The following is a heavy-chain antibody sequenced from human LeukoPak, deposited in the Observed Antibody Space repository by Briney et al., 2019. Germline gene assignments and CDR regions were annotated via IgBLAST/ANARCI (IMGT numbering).Heavy chain of an antibody. V-gene: IGHV3-73*01. J-gene: IGHJ6*02. CDR3: TRLSGGNSDSYYYGLDV. CDR2: IKTKAESYAT. CDR1: GFTFSGSA. Sequence: GGSLRLSCAASGFTFSGSAIHWVRQASGKGLEWVARIKTKAESYATAYVASVKGRFTISRDDSKNTAYLQLDSLKTEDTATYYCTRLSGGNSDSYYYGLDVWGQGTTVTVSS. D-gene: IGHD4-23*01.